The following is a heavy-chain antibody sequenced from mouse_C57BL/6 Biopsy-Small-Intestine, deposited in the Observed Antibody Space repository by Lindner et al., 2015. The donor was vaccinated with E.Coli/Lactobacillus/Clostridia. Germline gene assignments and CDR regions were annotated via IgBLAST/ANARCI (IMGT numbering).Heavy chain of an antibody. CDR3: ARDTSPVVGVPVANDY. D-gene: IGHD6-1*01. Sequence: SVKVSCKTSGFTFTGYFVHWVRQSPEQGLEWIGWNDPNTGGTQYAQKFQGRVTFTRDTSISTVYVDLSSLISDDTAVYYCARDTSPVVGVPVANDYWGRGTLVTVSS. V-gene: IGHV1-72*04. CDR2: NDPNTGGT. J-gene: IGHJ4*01. CDR1: GFTFTGYF.